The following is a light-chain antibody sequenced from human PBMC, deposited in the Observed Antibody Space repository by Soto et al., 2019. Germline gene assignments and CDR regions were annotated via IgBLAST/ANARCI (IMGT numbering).Light chain of an antibody. Sequence: QSALTQPPSASGSPGQSVTISCTGTSSDVGGYNYVSWYQQHPGKAPKLMIYEVSKWPAGVPDRVSGSKSGNTASLTVSGLQAEDEADYYCSSYADTNKLVFGAGTKLTVL. CDR2: EVS. J-gene: IGLJ3*02. CDR3: SSYADTNKLV. V-gene: IGLV2-8*01. CDR1: SSDVGGYNY.